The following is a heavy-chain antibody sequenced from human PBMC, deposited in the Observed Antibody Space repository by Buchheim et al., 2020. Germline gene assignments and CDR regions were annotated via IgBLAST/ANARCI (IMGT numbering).Heavy chain of an antibody. CDR1: GFTFSSYG. D-gene: IGHD6-6*01. CDR3: AKDSSIAARHFDY. Sequence: QVQLVESGGGVVQPGRSLRLSCAASGFTFSSYGMHWVRQAPGKGLEWVAVISYDGSNKYYADSVKGRFTISRDNSKNTLYLQMNSLRAEDTAVYYCAKDSSIAARHFDYWGQGTL. CDR2: ISYDGSNK. J-gene: IGHJ4*02. V-gene: IGHV3-30*18.